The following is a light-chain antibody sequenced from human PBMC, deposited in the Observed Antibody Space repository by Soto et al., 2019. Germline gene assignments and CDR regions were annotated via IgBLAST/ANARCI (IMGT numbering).Light chain of an antibody. J-gene: IGKJ2*01. V-gene: IGKV2-28*01. CDR1: QSLLYSNGYNY. CDR3: METLQVPHT. Sequence: IVMTPSPLSLPVTPGEPASISCRSSQSLLYSNGYNYLDWYLQKPGQSPQLLLYLGSNRAYGVPDRFSGRGSGTDFTLKISKVEAEDVGVYYCMETLQVPHTFGQGTKLEIK. CDR2: LGS.